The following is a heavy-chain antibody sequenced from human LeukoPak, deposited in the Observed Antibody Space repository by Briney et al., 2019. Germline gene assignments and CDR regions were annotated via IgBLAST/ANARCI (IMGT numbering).Heavy chain of an antibody. D-gene: IGHD2-21*02. CDR2: IYTSGST. CDR3: ARDRPVVVTAVDAFDI. V-gene: IGHV4-4*07. J-gene: IGHJ3*02. Sequence: SETLSLTCAVYGGSFSGYYWSWIRQPAGKGLEWIGRIYTSGSTNYNPSLKSRVTMSVDTSKNQFSLKLSSVTAADTAVYYCARDRPVVVTAVDAFDIWGQGTMVTVSS. CDR1: GGSFSGYY.